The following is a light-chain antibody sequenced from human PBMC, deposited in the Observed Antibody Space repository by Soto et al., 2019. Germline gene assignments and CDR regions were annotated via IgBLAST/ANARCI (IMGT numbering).Light chain of an antibody. CDR2: END. J-gene: IGLJ3*02. CDR3: ATWETSLTGVA. Sequence: QSALTQPASVSGSPGQSITISCTGTSNDVGNGYDSVSWYQHHPGKAPKLIIYENDKRPSGIPDRFSGSKSGSSATLAITGLLTGDEADYFCATWETSLTGVAFGGGTKLTVL. CDR1: SNDVGNGY. V-gene: IGLV1-51*01.